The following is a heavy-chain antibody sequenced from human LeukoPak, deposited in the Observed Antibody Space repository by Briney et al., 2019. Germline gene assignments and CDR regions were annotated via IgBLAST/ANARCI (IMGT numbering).Heavy chain of an antibody. Sequence: PGGSLRLSCAASGFTFSSYAMSWVRQTPGKGLEWVGRIQSKTDGGAPDYAAPVKGRFTFSRDDSTNTLYLQMNSLKTEDTALYYCTTDRGALTSWGQGTLVTVSS. CDR3: TTDRGALTS. CDR1: GFTFSSYA. CDR2: IQSKTDGGAP. V-gene: IGHV3-15*01. J-gene: IGHJ5*02. D-gene: IGHD3-10*01.